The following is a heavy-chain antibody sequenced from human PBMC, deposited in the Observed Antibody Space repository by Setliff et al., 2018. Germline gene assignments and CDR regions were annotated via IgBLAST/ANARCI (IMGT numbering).Heavy chain of an antibody. V-gene: IGHV1-69*05. D-gene: IGHD6-19*01. CDR1: GGTFSSKA. J-gene: IGHJ4*02. Sequence: GASVKVSCKASGGTFSSKAISWVRQAPGQGLEWMGGTIPMFGTTSYARQFQGRVTIITDESTSTAYMQLSSLGSEDTAVYYCARDGAAVAGTHGLDYWGQGALVTVSS. CDR3: ARDGAAVAGTHGLDY. CDR2: TIPMFGTT.